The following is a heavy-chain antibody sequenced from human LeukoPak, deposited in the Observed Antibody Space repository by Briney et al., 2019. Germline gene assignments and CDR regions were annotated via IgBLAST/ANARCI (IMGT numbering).Heavy chain of an antibody. D-gene: IGHD6-13*01. J-gene: IGHJ6*02. V-gene: IGHV3-30*18. Sequence: PGRSRRLAWAAAGFTFSRYGMHWVRQAPGRGREWVAGISYEGSNKYYADSVRGRFTISRDNSKNTLYLQMNSLRAEDTAVYYCAKDNSQLATYYYYGMDVWGQGTTVTVSS. CDR2: ISYEGSNK. CDR1: GFTFSRYG. CDR3: AKDNSQLATYYYYGMDV.